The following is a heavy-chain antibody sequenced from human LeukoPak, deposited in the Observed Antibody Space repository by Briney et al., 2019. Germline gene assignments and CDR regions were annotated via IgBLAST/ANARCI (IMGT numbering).Heavy chain of an antibody. V-gene: IGHV1-69*05. CDR2: IIPIFGTA. Sequence: SVKVSCKASGGTFSSYAISWVRQAPGQGLEWMGRIIPIFGTANYAQKFQGRVTITTDESTSTAYMELRSLRSDDTAVYYCARDTPVAGTGDAFDIWGQGTMVTVSS. J-gene: IGHJ3*02. D-gene: IGHD6-19*01. CDR3: ARDTPVAGTGDAFDI. CDR1: GGTFSSYA.